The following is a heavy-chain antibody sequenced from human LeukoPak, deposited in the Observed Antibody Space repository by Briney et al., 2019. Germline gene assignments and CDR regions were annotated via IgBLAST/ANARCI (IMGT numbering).Heavy chain of an antibody. CDR2: ISWNSGDI. Sequence: GGSLRLSCAASGFTFDDTATHWVRQAPGKGLEWLSSISWNSGDIHYADSVKGRFTISRDNAKNSLYLQMNSLRAEDTALYYCAKETYGIDYWGQGTLVTVSS. CDR3: AKETYGIDY. CDR1: GFTFDDTA. V-gene: IGHV3-9*01. D-gene: IGHD4-17*01. J-gene: IGHJ4*02.